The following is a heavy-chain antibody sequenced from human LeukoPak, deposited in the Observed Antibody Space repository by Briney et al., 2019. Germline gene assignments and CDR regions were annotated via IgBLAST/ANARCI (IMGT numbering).Heavy chain of an antibody. CDR1: GGSFSGYY. J-gene: IGHJ6*03. D-gene: IGHD6-13*01. Sequence: PSETLSLTCAVYGGSFSGYYWSWIRQPPGKGLEWIGEINHGGSTNYNPSLKSRVTISVDTSKNQFSLKLSSVTAADTAVYYCAGRYSSSWYYYYMDVWGKGTTVTVSS. CDR2: INHGGST. V-gene: IGHV4-34*01. CDR3: AGRYSSSWYYYYMDV.